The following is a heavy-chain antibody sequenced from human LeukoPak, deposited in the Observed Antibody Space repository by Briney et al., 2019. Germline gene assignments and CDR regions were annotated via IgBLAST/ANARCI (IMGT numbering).Heavy chain of an antibody. CDR2: ISGSGGST. CDR1: GFTFSSYA. J-gene: IGHJ5*02. D-gene: IGHD3-3*01. V-gene: IGHV3-23*01. Sequence: GGSLRLSCAASGFTFSSYAMSWVRQAPGKGLEWVSAISGSGGSTYYADSVTGRFTISRDNSKNTLYLQMNSLSAEDTAVYYCAKSHYDFWSGYYPWGQGTLVTVSS. CDR3: AKSHYDFWSGYYP.